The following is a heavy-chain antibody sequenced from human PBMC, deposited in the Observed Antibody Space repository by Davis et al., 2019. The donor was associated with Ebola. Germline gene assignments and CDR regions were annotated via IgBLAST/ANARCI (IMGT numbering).Heavy chain of an antibody. CDR1: GFTFSSYW. Sequence: GESLKISCAASGFTFSSYWMHWVSQAPGKGLVWVIGMSTDGSTTRYEDSVKGRFTISRDNAKNTVYLQMNSLRGEDTAVYYCARGSGSYYFDYWGQGTRVTVSS. J-gene: IGHJ4*02. CDR3: ARGSGSYYFDY. V-gene: IGHV3-74*01. D-gene: IGHD1-26*01. CDR2: MSTDGSTT.